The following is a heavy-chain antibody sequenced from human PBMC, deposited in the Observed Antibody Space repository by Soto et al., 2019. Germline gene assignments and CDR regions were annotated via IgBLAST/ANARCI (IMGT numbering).Heavy chain of an antibody. CDR1: GYTFTSYG. CDR3: ARDLMVRGVIGYYYGMDV. V-gene: IGHV1-18*04. D-gene: IGHD3-10*01. J-gene: IGHJ6*02. CDR2: ISAYNGNT. Sequence: ASVKVSCKASGYTFTSYGISWVRQAPGQGLEWMGWISAYNGNTNYAQKLQGRVTMTTDTSTSTAYMELRSLRSDDTAVYYCARDLMVRGVIGYYYGMDVWGQGTTVTVSS.